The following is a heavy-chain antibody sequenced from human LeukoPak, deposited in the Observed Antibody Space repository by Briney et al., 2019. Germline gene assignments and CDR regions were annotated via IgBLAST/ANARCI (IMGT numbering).Heavy chain of an antibody. J-gene: IGHJ6*04. V-gene: IGHV3-48*03. CDR3: AELGITMIGGV. D-gene: IGHD3-10*02. CDR2: ISSSGSTI. Sequence: GGSLRLSCAASGFTFSSYEMNWVRQAPGKGLEGVSYISSSGSTIYYADSVKGRFTISRDNDKNSLYLQMNSLRAGDTAVYYCAELGITMIGGVWGKGTTVTISS. CDR1: GFTFSSYE.